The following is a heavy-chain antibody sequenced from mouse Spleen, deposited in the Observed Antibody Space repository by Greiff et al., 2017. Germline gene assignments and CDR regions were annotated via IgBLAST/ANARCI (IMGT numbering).Heavy chain of an antibody. CDR1: GFTFSSYA. D-gene: IGHD1-1*01. V-gene: IGHV5-9-3*01. J-gene: IGHJ4*01. CDR2: ISSGGGNT. Sequence: EVQVVESGGGLVKRGGSLKLSCAASGFTFSSYAMSWVRQTPEKRLEWVATISSGGGNTYYPDSVKGRFTISRDNAKNTLYLQMSSLKSEDTAMYYCARPPTVYYAMDYWGQGTSVTVSS. CDR3: ARPPTVYYAMDY.